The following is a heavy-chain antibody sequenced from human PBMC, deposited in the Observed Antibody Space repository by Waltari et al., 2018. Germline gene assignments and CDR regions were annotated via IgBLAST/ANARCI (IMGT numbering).Heavy chain of an antibody. CDR1: GIIFSSRG. CDR2: ISFDGKKI. D-gene: IGHD4-17*01. Sequence: VQLLESGGGVVQPGGSLRLSCASAGIIFSSRGMVWVRQIPGKGLEWVAFISFDGKKIFDADSVRGRFTISRDNSNNIVFLQMNSLRPEDSGVYYCAKDGDYSLTEYDAFDVWGQGTVVTVSP. J-gene: IGHJ3*01. CDR3: AKDGDYSLTEYDAFDV. V-gene: IGHV3-30*02.